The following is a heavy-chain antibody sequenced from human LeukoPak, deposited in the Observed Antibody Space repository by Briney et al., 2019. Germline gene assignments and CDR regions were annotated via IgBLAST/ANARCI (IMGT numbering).Heavy chain of an antibody. Sequence: GGSLRLSCAASGFTLSSYAMSWVRQAPGKGLEWVSSISASGGSTNYADPVKGRFTISRDNSKNTVYLQMNSLRAEDTAVYYCAKVRKGSERLTMVRGVIIKTAGLYYMDVWGKGTTVTVSS. CDR1: GFTLSSYA. CDR2: ISASGGST. CDR3: AKVRKGSERLTMVRGVIIKTAGLYYMDV. D-gene: IGHD3-10*01. V-gene: IGHV3-23*01. J-gene: IGHJ6*03.